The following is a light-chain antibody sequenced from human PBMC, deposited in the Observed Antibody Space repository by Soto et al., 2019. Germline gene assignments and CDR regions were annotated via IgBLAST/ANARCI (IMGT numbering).Light chain of an antibody. CDR1: SSNIGNNY. CDR3: GTWDSSLSAVV. Sequence: QSALTQPPSVSAAPGQKVTISCSGSSSNIGNNYVSRYQQLPGTAPKLLIYDNNKRPSGIPDRFSGSKSGTSATLGITGLQTGDEADYYCGTWDSSLSAVVFGGGTKLTVL. CDR2: DNN. V-gene: IGLV1-51*01. J-gene: IGLJ2*01.